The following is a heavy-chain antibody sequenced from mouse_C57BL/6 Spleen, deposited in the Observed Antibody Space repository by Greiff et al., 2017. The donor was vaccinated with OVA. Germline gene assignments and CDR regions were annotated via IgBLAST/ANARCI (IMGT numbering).Heavy chain of an antibody. CDR3: ARRLDGGYAMDY. V-gene: IGHV1-55*01. D-gene: IGHD3-2*02. Sequence: QVQLQQPGAELVKPGASVKMSCKASGYSFTSYWITWVKQRPGQGLEWIGVIYPGSGSTNYNEKFKSKATLTVDTSSSTAYMQLSSLTSEDSAVYYCARRLDGGYAMDYWGQGTSVTVSS. CDR2: IYPGSGST. J-gene: IGHJ4*01. CDR1: GYSFTSYW.